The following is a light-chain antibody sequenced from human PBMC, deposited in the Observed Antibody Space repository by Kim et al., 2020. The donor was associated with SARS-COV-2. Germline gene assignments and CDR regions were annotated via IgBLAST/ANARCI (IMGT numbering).Light chain of an antibody. CDR1: QSVLYSSNNKNY. Sequence: SLGERATINCKYSQSVLYSSNNKNYLAWYQQKPGQPPKLLIYWASTRESGVPDRFSGSGSGTDFTLTISSLRAEDVAVYYCQQYYTFGQGTKVDIK. CDR3: QQYYT. CDR2: WAS. V-gene: IGKV4-1*01. J-gene: IGKJ1*01.